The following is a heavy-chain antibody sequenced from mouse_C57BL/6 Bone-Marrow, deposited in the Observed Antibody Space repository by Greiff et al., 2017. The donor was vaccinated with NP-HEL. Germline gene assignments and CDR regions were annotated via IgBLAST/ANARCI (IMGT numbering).Heavy chain of an antibody. V-gene: IGHV2-6-1*01. CDR1: GFSLTSYG. Sequence: VQRVESGPGLVAPSQSLSITCTVSGFSLTSYGVHWVRQPPGKGLEWLVVIWSDGSTTYNSALKSRLSISKDNSTSQVFLKMNSLQTDDTAMYYCARQEKLWLRRGFAYWGQGTLVTVSA. J-gene: IGHJ3*01. CDR2: IWSDGST. D-gene: IGHD2-2*01. CDR3: ARQEKLWLRRGFAY.